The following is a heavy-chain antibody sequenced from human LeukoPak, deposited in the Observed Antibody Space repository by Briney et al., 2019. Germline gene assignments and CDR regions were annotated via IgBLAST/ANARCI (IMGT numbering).Heavy chain of an antibody. CDR1: GFTFNNYA. J-gene: IGHJ6*03. V-gene: IGHV3-23*01. D-gene: IGHD4-17*01. Sequence: PGGSLGLSCAASGFTFNNYAMTWVRQAPGKGLEWVSGISGSGVNTYYANSVKGRFTISRDNSKNTLYLQMSSLRAEDTALYFCAKDPGVTVTPYYYYMDVWGKGTTVTVSS. CDR3: AKDPGVTVTPYYYYMDV. CDR2: ISGSGVNT.